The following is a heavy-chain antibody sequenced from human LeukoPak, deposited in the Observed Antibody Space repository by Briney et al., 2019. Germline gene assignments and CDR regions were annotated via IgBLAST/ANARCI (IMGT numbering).Heavy chain of an antibody. J-gene: IGHJ3*02. V-gene: IGHV1-46*01. CDR1: GYSFTSYY. CDR2: INPRGGST. CDR3: ARDRALAVVVVAATTGAFDI. Sequence: ASVKVSCKASGYSFTSYYMHWVRQAPGQGLEWMGFINPRGGSTSYARKFQGRVTMTRDMSTSTVYMELSSLRSEDTAVYYCARDRALAVVVVAATTGAFDIWGQGTMVTVSS. D-gene: IGHD2-15*01.